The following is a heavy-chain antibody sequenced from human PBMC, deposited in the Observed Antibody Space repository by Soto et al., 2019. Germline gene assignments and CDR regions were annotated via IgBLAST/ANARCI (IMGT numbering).Heavy chain of an antibody. CDR2: VHHSGNT. V-gene: IGHV4-34*01. Sequence: PSETLSLTCAVYGGPFSGYYWSWVRQPPGMGLEWIGQVHHSGNTNYNPSLKSRVTISVDTSKNQLSLKLTSVTAADTAVYYCAVHCSGGRCHHAFFAWGQGTLVTSPQ. J-gene: IGHJ5*02. D-gene: IGHD2-15*01. CDR3: AVHCSGGRCHHAFFA. CDR1: GGPFSGYY.